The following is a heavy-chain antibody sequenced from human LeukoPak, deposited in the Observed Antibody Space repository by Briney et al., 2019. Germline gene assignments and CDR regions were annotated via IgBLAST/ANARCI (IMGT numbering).Heavy chain of an antibody. CDR2: INPETGDT. V-gene: IGHV1-2*02. J-gene: IGHJ4*02. CDR1: GYXFTDYY. CDR3: ARGAKAF. Sequence: ASVKVSCKASGYXFTDYYMHWIRQAPGQGLEWMGWINPETGDTNYAQKFQDRVTLTRDTSLITFYMALSSLRSDDTAMYYCARGAKAFWGQGTLVTVSS.